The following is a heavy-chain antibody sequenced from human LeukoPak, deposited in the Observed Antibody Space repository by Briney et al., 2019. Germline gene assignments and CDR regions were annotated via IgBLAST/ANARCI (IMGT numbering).Heavy chain of an antibody. CDR1: GFTFDDYA. D-gene: IGHD4-17*01. Sequence: GGSLRLSCAASGFTFDDYAMHWVQQAPGKGLEWVSGISWNSGSIGYADSVKGRFTISRDNAKNSLYLQMNSLRAEDTAVYYCARDDLRSFGMDVWGQGTTVTVSS. CDR2: ISWNSGSI. V-gene: IGHV3-9*01. CDR3: ARDDLRSFGMDV. J-gene: IGHJ6*02.